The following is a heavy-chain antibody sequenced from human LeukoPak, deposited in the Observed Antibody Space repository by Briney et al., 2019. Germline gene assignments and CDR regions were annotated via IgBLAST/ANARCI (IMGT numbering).Heavy chain of an antibody. V-gene: IGHV4-38-2*02. CDR2: IYHSGST. CDR1: RYSISSGYY. CDR3: ATSVYYESWFDP. Sequence: SETLSLTCTVPRYSISSGYYWGWIRQPPGKGLECIGNIYHSGSTYYNPSLKSRVTISVDTSKNQFSLKLSSVTAADTAVYYCATSVYYESWFDPWGQGTLVTVSS. D-gene: IGHD3-22*01. J-gene: IGHJ5*02.